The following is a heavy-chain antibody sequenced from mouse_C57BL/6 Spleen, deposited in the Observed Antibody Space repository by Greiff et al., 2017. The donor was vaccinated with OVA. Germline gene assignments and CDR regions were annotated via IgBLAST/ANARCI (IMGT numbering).Heavy chain of an antibody. Sequence: DVMLVESGGGLVQPGGSLSLSCAASGFTFTDYYMSWVRQPPGKALEWLGFIRNKANGYTTEYSASVKGRFTISRDNSQSILYLQMNALRAEDSATYYCARSLYGSSYWCAYWGQGTLVTVSA. CDR1: GFTFTDYY. J-gene: IGHJ3*01. CDR3: ARSLYGSSYWCAY. V-gene: IGHV7-3*01. CDR2: IRNKANGYTT. D-gene: IGHD1-1*01.